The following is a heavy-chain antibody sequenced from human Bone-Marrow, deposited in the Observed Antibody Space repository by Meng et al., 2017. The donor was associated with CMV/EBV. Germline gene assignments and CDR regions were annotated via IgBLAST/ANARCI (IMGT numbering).Heavy chain of an antibody. J-gene: IGHJ4*02. CDR2: SSSSGSTI. V-gene: IGHV3-48*03. CDR1: GFTFRSYE. Sequence: GGSLRLSCAASGFTFRSYEMNWVRQAPGKGLEWVSYSSSSGSTIYYADSVKGRFTISRDNAKNSLYLQMNSLRAEDTAVYYCARGIGRGSGPYTPSDFDYWGQGTLVTVSS. CDR3: ARGIGRGSGPYTPSDFDY. D-gene: IGHD3-3*01.